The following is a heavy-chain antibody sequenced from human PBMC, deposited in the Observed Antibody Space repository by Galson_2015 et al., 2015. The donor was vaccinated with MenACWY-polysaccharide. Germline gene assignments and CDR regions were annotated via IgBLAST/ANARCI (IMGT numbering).Heavy chain of an antibody. J-gene: IGHJ6*02. D-gene: IGHD2-2*01. CDR3: ARGFQLGIYYYYGLDV. Sequence: SLRLSCAASEFNLRTYAMSWVRQAPGKGLEWVSDISGSGGRTNYADSVKGRFTISRDNSENTVFLQMNSLRAEDTAVYYCARGFQLGIYYYYGLDVWGQGTTVTVSS. V-gene: IGHV3-23*01. CDR1: EFNLRTYA. CDR2: ISGSGGRT.